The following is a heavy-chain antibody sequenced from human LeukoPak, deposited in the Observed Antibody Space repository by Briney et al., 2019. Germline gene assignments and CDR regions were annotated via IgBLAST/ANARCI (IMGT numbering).Heavy chain of an antibody. V-gene: IGHV4-38-2*02. CDR1: SYSISSGYY. CDR3: ARPVCSGGSCYPDWFDP. CDR2: IYYSGST. D-gene: IGHD2-15*01. J-gene: IGHJ5*02. Sequence: PSETLSLTCTVSSYSISSGYYWGWIRQPPGKGLEWIGSIYYSGSTYYNPSLKSRVTISVDTSKNHFSLKLSSVTAADTAVYYCARPVCSGGSCYPDWFDPWGQGTLVTVSS.